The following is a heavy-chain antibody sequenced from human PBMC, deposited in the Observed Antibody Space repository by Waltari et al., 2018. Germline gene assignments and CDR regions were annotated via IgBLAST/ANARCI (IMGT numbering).Heavy chain of an antibody. V-gene: IGHV4-39*01. D-gene: IGHD5-12*01. J-gene: IGHJ5*02. CDR1: GDSISGSSYY. Sequence: QLQLQESGPGLVKPSETLSLTCTVSGDSISGSSYYWGWIRQSPGKGLEWIGTVYYSVTTNYNPTLRSRVTISGDTSKNQFSLKLSSVTAADTAVYYCARHWKRSGYRFDPWGQGTLVTVSS. CDR2: VYYSVTT. CDR3: ARHWKRSGYRFDP.